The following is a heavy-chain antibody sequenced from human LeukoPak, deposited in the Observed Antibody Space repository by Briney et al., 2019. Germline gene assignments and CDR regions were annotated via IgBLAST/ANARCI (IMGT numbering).Heavy chain of an antibody. CDR3: ASRLRSLVVVPAAMDY. J-gene: IGHJ4*02. CDR1: GGSISSYY. CDR2: IYYSGST. Sequence: SETLSLTCTVSGGSISSYYWGWIRQPPGKGLEWIGSIYYSGSTYYNPSLKSRVTISVDTSKNQFSLKLSSVTAADTAVYYCASRLRSLVVVPAAMDYWGQGTLVTVSS. D-gene: IGHD2-2*01. V-gene: IGHV4-39*01.